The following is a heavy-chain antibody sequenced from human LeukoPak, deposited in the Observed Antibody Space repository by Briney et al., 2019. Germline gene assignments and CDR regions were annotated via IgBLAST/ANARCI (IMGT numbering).Heavy chain of an antibody. J-gene: IGHJ4*02. CDR2: IYYSGST. D-gene: IGHD6-13*01. V-gene: IGHV4-31*03. CDR3: ARTPVVPVVKTGYSSSWYDY. Sequence: SETLSLTCTVSGGSISSGGYYWSWIRQHPGKGLEWIGYIYYSGSTNYNPSPKSRVTFSVDTSKNQFSLKLSSVTDADTAVYYCARTPVVPVVKTGYSSSWYDYWGQGTLVTVSS. CDR1: GGSISSGGYY.